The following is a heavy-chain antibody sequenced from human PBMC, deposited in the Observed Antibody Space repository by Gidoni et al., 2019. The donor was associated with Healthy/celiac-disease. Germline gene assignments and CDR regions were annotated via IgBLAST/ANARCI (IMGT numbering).Heavy chain of an antibody. D-gene: IGHD6-13*01. Sequence: EVQLVESGGGWVQPGGSGRRAGGAAGFSFSSYSMNWDRQAPGKGLGLVSYISSISSTIYYADSVKGRFTISRDNAKNSLYLQMTSLRDEDTVVYYCAREGSSSSHYYYYYMDVWGKGTTVTVSS. V-gene: IGHV3-48*02. J-gene: IGHJ6*03. CDR3: AREGSSSSHYYYYYMDV. CDR1: GFSFSSYS. CDR2: ISSISSTI.